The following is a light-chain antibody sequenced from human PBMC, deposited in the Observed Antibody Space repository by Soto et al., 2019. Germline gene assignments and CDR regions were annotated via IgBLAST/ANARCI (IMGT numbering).Light chain of an antibody. CDR2: GAS. CDR1: QSVSSSF. V-gene: IGKV3-20*01. CDR3: QQYNNWWT. Sequence: IVLTQSPGTLSLSPGERATLSCRATQSVSSSFLAWYQQRPGQAPRLLIFGASNRATGIPDRFSGSGSGTDFSLTISSLQSEDFAVYYCQQYNNWWTFGQGTKVDI. J-gene: IGKJ1*01.